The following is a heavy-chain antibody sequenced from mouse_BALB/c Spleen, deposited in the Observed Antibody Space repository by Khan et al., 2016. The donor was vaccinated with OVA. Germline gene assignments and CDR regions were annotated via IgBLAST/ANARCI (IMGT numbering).Heavy chain of an antibody. CDR1: GYTFTNYG. D-gene: IGHD1-1*02. Sequence: QIQLVQSGPDLKKPGETVKISCKASGYTFTNYGMNWVKQVPGKGLKWMGWTNTYTGETTYADDFKGRFAFSLETSASTAYLQINNLKNEDTATYCCARVGYNGTMDYWGQGTSVTVSS. J-gene: IGHJ4*01. V-gene: IGHV9-3-1*01. CDR2: TNTYTGET. CDR3: ARVGYNGTMDY.